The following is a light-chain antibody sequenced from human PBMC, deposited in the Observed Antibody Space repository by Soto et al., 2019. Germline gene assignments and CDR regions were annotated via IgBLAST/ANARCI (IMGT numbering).Light chain of an antibody. CDR2: DVS. J-gene: IGKJ5*01. CDR1: QSVSYY. CDR3: QQRSNWPPIT. V-gene: IGKV3-11*01. Sequence: EIVLTQSPATLSLSPGERATLSCRASQSVSYYLAWYQQKHGQAPRLLIYDVSNRATGVPARFSGGGSGTDFTLTTSSLEPEDFAVYYCQQRSNWPPITFGRGTRLEIK.